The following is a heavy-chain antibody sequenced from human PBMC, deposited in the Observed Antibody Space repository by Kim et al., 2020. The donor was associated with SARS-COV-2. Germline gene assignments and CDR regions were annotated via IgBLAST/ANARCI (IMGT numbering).Heavy chain of an antibody. V-gene: IGHV3-11*06. D-gene: IGHD4-17*01. J-gene: IGHJ6*02. CDR3: ARDKADYGDYSNYYYGMDV. Sequence: GRFTISRDNAKNSLYLQMNSLRAEDTAVYYCARDKADYGDYSNYYYGMDVWGQGTTVTVSS.